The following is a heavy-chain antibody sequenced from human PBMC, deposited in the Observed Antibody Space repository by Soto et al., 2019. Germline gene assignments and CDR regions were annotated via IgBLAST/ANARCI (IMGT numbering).Heavy chain of an antibody. D-gene: IGHD4-17*01. CDR1: GFAFSGSG. V-gene: IGHV3-73*01. Sequence: EVQLVESGGGLVQPGGSLKLSCAASGFAFSGSGIHWVRQASGKGLEWVGHIRTKTNSYATEYAPSVRGRFTISRDDSKNTAYLEMASLKTEDTAVYYCMETLTPMDVWGKGTKVTVSS. CDR2: IRTKTNSYAT. J-gene: IGHJ6*04. CDR3: METLTPMDV.